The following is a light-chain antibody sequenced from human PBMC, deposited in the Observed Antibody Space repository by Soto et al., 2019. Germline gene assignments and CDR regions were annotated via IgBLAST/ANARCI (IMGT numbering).Light chain of an antibody. CDR3: QSYDNSLTGAYV. CDR1: SSNIGAGFD. J-gene: IGLJ1*01. Sequence: QAVVTQPPSVSGAPGQRVTISCTGSSSNIGAGFDVHWYQHLPGTAPKLLIYDNTNRPSGVPARFSGSKSGTSASLAITGLQADDEADYYCQSYDNSLTGAYVFGTATKLTVL. V-gene: IGLV1-40*01. CDR2: DNT.